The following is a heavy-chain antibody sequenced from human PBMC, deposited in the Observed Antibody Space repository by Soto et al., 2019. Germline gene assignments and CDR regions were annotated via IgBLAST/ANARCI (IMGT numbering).Heavy chain of an antibody. CDR3: ARGSTHRGADAFDV. D-gene: IGHD3-10*01. CDR2: IYNSGSN. Sequence: TLPLPGSLAGGCLSSGTLSWSWTRQPPGKGLEWIGYIYNSGSNDYNPSLQSRLTISVDPSKTQFSPKRGSVTAADTAIDYCARGSTHRGADAFDVRVKGTMGSVSS. CDR1: GGCLSSGTLS. V-gene: IGHV4-30-4*01. J-gene: IGHJ3*01.